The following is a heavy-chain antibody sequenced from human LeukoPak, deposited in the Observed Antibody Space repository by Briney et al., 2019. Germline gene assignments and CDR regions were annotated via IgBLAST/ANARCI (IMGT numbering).Heavy chain of an antibody. Sequence: GGSLRLSCAASGFTFSSYGMHWVRQAPGKGLEWVAVISYDGSNKYYADSVKGRFTISRDNSKNTLYLQMNSLRAEDTAVYYCAKVQLERRFSYCFDYWGQGTLVTVSS. V-gene: IGHV3-30*18. CDR3: AKVQLERRFSYCFDY. CDR2: ISYDGSNK. D-gene: IGHD1-1*01. J-gene: IGHJ4*02. CDR1: GFTFSSYG.